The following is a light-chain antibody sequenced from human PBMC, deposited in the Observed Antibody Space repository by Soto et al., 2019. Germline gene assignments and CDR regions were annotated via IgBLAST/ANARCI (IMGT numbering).Light chain of an antibody. CDR2: AAS. V-gene: IGKV1-39*01. J-gene: IGKJ2*01. Sequence: DIQMTQSPSSLSASVGDRVTITCRASQSISSYLNWYQQKPGKAPKLLIYAASSLQSGVPSRFSGSGSGTDFTLTISRLQPEDFATYYCQQSYSTHTFGQGTQLEIK. CDR1: QSISSY. CDR3: QQSYSTHT.